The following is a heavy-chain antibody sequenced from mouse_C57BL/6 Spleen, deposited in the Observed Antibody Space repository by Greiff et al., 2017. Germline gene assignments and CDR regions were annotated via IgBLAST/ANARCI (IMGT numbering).Heavy chain of an antibody. CDR2: ISSGSSTI. V-gene: IGHV5-17*01. J-gene: IGHJ1*03. Sequence: DVQLVESGGGLVKPGGSLKLSCAASGFTFSDYGMHWVRQAPEKGLEWVAYISSGSSTIYYADTVKGRFTISRDNAKNTLFLQMTSLRSEDTAMYYCARSPYYGNFDWYFDVWGTGTTVTVSS. CDR1: GFTFSDYG. CDR3: ARSPYYGNFDWYFDV. D-gene: IGHD2-10*01.